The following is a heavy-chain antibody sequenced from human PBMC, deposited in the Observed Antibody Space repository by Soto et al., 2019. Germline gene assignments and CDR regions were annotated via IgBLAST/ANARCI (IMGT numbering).Heavy chain of an antibody. CDR1: GYTFTSYD. CDR3: ARDDIVVVVAAIDY. CDR2: ISAYNGNT. D-gene: IGHD2-15*01. Sequence: ASVKVSCKASGYTFTSYDINWVRQAPGQGLEWMGWISAYNGNTNYAQKLQGRVTMTTDTSTSTAYMELRSLRSDDTAVYYCARDDIVVVVAAIDYWGQGTLVTVS. J-gene: IGHJ4*02. V-gene: IGHV1-18*01.